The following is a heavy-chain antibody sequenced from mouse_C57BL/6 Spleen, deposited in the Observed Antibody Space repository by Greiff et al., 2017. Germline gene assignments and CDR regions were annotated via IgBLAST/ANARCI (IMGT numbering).Heavy chain of an antibody. D-gene: IGHD2-3*01. J-gene: IGHJ4*01. V-gene: IGHV1-53*01. Sequence: VQLQQPGTELVKPGASVKLSCKASGYTFTSYWMHWVKQRPGQGLEWIGNINPSTGGTNYNEKFKSKATLTVDKSSSTAYMQLSSLTSEDSAVXYSARRDGYYEDYAMDYWGQGTSVTVSS. CDR3: ARRDGYYEDYAMDY. CDR2: INPSTGGT. CDR1: GYTFTSYW.